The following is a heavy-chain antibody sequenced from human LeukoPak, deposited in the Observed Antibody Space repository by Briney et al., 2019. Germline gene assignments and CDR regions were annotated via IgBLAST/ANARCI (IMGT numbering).Heavy chain of an antibody. CDR3: ARDLHPVVTNWFDP. D-gene: IGHD4-23*01. Sequence: SQTLSLTCTVSGGSISSGDYYWSWIRQPPGKGLEWLGYIYYSGSTYYNPSLKSRVTISVDTSKNQFSLKLSSVTAADTAVYYCARDLHPVVTNWFDPWGQGTLVTVSS. J-gene: IGHJ5*02. CDR1: GGSISSGDYY. V-gene: IGHV4-30-4*08. CDR2: IYYSGST.